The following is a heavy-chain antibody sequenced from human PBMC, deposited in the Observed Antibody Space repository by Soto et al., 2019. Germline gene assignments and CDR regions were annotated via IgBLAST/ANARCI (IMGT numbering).Heavy chain of an antibody. CDR2: IYYSGST. J-gene: IGHJ5*02. D-gene: IGHD3-10*01. Sequence: LSLTCTVSGGSISSGGYYWSWIRQHPGKGLEWIGYIYYSGSTYYNPSLKSRVTISVDTSKNQFSLKLSSVTAADTAVYYCARVPRITMVRGVAHNWFDPWGQGTLVTVSS. CDR1: GGSISSGGYY. V-gene: IGHV4-31*03. CDR3: ARVPRITMVRGVAHNWFDP.